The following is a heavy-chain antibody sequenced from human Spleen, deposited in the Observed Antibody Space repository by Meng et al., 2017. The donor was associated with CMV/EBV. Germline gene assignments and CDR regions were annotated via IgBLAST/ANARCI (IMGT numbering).Heavy chain of an antibody. Sequence: VSCKASGCTFSSSAISWVRQAPGQGLEWMGGIIPIFGTANYAKKFQGRVTITTDESTSTAYMELSSLRSEDTAVYYCARDLGIGFDYWGQGTLVTVSS. D-gene: IGHD3-16*01. CDR3: ARDLGIGFDY. V-gene: IGHV1-69*05. CDR2: IIPIFGTA. CDR1: GCTFSSSA. J-gene: IGHJ4*02.